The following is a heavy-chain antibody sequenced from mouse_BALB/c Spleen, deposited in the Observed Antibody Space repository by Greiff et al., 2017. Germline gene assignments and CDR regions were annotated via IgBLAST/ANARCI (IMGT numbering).Heavy chain of an antibody. CDR1: GYSFTGYF. V-gene: IGHV1-37*01. D-gene: IGHD1-1*01. Sequence: EVKLQQSGPELVKPGASVKISCKASGYSFTGYFMNWVKQSHGKSLEWIGRINPYNGDTFYNQKFKGKATLTVDKSSSTAHMELLSLTSEDSAVYYCGTDYGYGSSPFDYWGQGTTLTVSS. CDR3: GTDYGYGSSPFDY. J-gene: IGHJ2*01. CDR2: INPYNGDT.